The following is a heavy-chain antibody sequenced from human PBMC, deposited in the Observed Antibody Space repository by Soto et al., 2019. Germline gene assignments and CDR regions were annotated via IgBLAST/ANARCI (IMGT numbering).Heavy chain of an antibody. D-gene: IGHD3-10*01. Sequence: QVQLVDSGGGVVQPGRSLRLTCAASGFTSSNYGIHWVRQAPGKGLEWVAFISYDGSDKYYADSVKGRFTISRDNSKNTLYMQMNSLRPEDTAVYYCAREGMVRGVVGDYWGQGTLVTVSS. CDR2: ISYDGSDK. CDR1: GFTSSNYG. J-gene: IGHJ4*02. V-gene: IGHV3-30-3*01. CDR3: AREGMVRGVVGDY.